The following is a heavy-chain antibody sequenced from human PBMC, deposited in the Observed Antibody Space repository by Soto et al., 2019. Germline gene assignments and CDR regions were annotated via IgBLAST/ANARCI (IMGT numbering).Heavy chain of an antibody. CDR2: INTANGNT. D-gene: IGHD1-26*01. CDR1: GYTFSTYG. V-gene: IGHV1-3*04. CDR3: ARGGIVGGSTLAFDI. J-gene: IGHJ3*02. Sequence: ASVKVSCKASGYTFSTYGISWVRQAPGQRLEWMGWINTANGNTIYSQKFQGRVTITRDTSASIAYMELSSLRSEDTAVYYCARGGIVGGSTLAFDIWGQGTMVTVSS.